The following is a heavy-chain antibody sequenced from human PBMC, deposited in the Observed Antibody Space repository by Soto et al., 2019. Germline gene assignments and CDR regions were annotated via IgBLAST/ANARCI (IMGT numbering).Heavy chain of an antibody. CDR2: ISGSVGGT. V-gene: IGHV3-23*01. CDR3: AKTEAARQNLSLDS. Sequence: PGGSLRLSCAATGFTFSSYAMSRVRQAPGKGLEWVSVISGSVGGTYYADSVKGRFTTSRDKSKNTLYLQMNSLRVEDTAVFYCAKTEAARQNLSLDSWGQGTLVTVSS. CDR1: GFTFSSYA. D-gene: IGHD6-6*01. J-gene: IGHJ4*02.